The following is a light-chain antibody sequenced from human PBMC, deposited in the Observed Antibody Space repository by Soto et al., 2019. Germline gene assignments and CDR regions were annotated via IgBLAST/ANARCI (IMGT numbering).Light chain of an antibody. CDR3: SSYAGTYTLYF. J-gene: IGLJ1*01. CDR2: EVS. CDR1: SSDVGAYNY. V-gene: IGLV2-8*01. Sequence: QSVLTQPPSACWYPGQSVTISCTGTSSDVGAYNYVSWYQQHPGKAPKLMIYEVSKRPSGVPDRFSGSKSGNTASLTVSGLQDEDEADYYCSSYAGTYTLYFFGTGTEVTVL.